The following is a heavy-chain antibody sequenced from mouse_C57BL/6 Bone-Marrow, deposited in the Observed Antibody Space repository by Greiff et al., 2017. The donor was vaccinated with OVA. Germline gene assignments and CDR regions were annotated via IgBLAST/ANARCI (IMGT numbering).Heavy chain of an antibody. J-gene: IGHJ2*01. CDR2: INPSTGGT. Sequence: KPGQGLEWIGDINPSTGGTNYNEKFKSKATLTVDKSSSTAYMQLSSLTSEDSAVYYCARLLGDYWGQGTTLTVSS. D-gene: IGHD4-1*01. CDR3: ARLLGDY. V-gene: IGHV1-53*01.